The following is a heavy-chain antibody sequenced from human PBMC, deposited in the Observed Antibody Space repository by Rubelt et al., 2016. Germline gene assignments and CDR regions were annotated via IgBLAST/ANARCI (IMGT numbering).Heavy chain of an antibody. CDR2: VTDTGTT. CDR1: GGSFSGYS. CDR3: ARRAIYVIFGVVTPGCFDY. D-gene: IGHD3-3*01. V-gene: IGHV4-34*01. J-gene: IGHJ4*02. Sequence: QVQLQQWGARLLKPSETLSLTCAVYGGSFSGYSWSWIRQPPGQGLEWIGEVTDTGTTNYNPSLRRRVSISVDTSKSQFSLKRTSGTAAETAVYFGARRAIYVIFGVVTPGCFDYWGQGTLVTVSS.